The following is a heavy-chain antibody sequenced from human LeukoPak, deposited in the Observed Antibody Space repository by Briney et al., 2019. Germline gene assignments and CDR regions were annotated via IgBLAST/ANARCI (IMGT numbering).Heavy chain of an antibody. Sequence: SETLSLTCAVSGGSVSSSNWWSWVRQPPGKGLEWIGEIYHSGSTNYNPSHKSRVTISVDKSKNQFSLRLSSVTAADTAVYYCAGTRRILSFDYWGQGTLVTVSS. V-gene: IGHV4-4*02. CDR2: IYHSGST. CDR3: AGTRRILSFDY. CDR1: GGSVSSSNW. J-gene: IGHJ4*02.